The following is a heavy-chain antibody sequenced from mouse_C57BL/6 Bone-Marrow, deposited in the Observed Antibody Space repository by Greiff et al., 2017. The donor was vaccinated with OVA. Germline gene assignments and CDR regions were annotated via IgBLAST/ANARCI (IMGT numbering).Heavy chain of an antibody. CDR3: ARSPHYYGSTSWVAY. D-gene: IGHD1-1*01. V-gene: IGHV1-81*01. CDR1: GYTFTSYG. Sequence: QVQLQQSGAELARPGASVKLSCKASGYTFTSYGISWVKQRTGQGLEWIGEIYPRSGNTYYNEKFKGKATLTADKSSSTAYMELRSLTSEDSAVYFCARSPHYYGSTSWVAYWGQGTLVTVSA. J-gene: IGHJ3*01. CDR2: IYPRSGNT.